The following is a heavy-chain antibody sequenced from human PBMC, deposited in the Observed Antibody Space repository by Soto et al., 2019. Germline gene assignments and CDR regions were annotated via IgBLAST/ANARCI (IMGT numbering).Heavy chain of an antibody. CDR3: ARERVPARGGAPAASGGMNG. D-gene: IGHD2-2*01. V-gene: IGHV1-69*01. CDR1: GGTFSSYA. Sequence: SVKVSCKASGGTFSSYAISWVRQAPGQGLEWMGGIIPIFGTANYAQKFQGRVTITADESTSTAYMELSSLRSEDTAVYYCARERVPARGGAPAASGGMNGWGKGTTVTVSS. J-gene: IGHJ6*04. CDR2: IIPIFGTA.